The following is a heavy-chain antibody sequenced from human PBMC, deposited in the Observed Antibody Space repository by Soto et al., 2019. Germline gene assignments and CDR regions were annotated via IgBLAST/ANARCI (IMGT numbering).Heavy chain of an antibody. J-gene: IGHJ6*02. Sequence: GGSLRLSCVASGFTFSSYEMNWVTQAPGKGLEWVAVISYDGSNKYYADSVKGRFTISRDNSKNTLYLQMNSLRAEDTAVYYCAKDSSSGMDVWGQGTTVTVSS. CDR3: AKDSSSGMDV. CDR1: GFTFSSYE. CDR2: ISYDGSNK. V-gene: IGHV3-30*18.